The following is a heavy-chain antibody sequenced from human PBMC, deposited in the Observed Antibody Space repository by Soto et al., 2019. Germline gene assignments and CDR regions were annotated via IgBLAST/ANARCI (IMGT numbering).Heavy chain of an antibody. CDR1: GFTFSSYG. CDR3: ARDQWPDYYDSSGLYFDY. J-gene: IGHJ4*02. Sequence: GGSLRLSCAASGFTFSSYGMHWVRQAPGKGLEWVAVIWYDGSNKCYADSVKGRFTISRDNSKNTLYLQMNSLRAEDTAVYYCARDQWPDYYDSSGLYFDYWGQGTLVTVS. CDR2: IWYDGSNK. V-gene: IGHV3-33*01. D-gene: IGHD3-22*01.